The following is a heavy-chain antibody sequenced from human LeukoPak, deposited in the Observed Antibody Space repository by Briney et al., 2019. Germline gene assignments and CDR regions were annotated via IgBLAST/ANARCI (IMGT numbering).Heavy chain of an antibody. V-gene: IGHV1-18*01. CDR1: GYSFPNYG. D-gene: IGHD1-1*01. CDR3: AREARTVSNLLGFFDY. CDR2: ISAYNGNT. Sequence: GASVKVSCKASGYSFPNYGINWVRQAPGQGLEWMGWISAYNGNTNYAQKLQGRVTMTTDTSTSTVYLELSRVRFDDTAVYYCAREARTVSNLLGFFDYWGQGTLVTVSS. J-gene: IGHJ4*02.